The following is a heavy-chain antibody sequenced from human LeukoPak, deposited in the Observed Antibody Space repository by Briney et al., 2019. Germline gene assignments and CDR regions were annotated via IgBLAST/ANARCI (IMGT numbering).Heavy chain of an antibody. J-gene: IGHJ4*02. V-gene: IGHV3-21*01. Sequence: GGSLRLSCAASGFTFSNYIMNWVRQAPGKGLEWVSSISTSSSYIYYADSVKGRFTISRDNAKNSLYLQMNSLRAEDTAVYYCARSMYCGGDCYYYFDYWGQGTLVTVAS. CDR2: ISTSSSYI. CDR1: GFTFSNYI. CDR3: ARSMYCGGDCYYYFDY. D-gene: IGHD2-21*02.